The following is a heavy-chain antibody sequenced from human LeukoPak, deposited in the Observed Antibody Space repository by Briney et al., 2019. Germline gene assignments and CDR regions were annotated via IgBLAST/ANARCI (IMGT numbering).Heavy chain of an antibody. CDR2: INDRGHT. D-gene: IGHD4-23*01. V-gene: IGHV4-34*01. CDR1: GGSFSGYH. CDR3: ARDPTTVVTTPYYFDF. J-gene: IGHJ4*02. Sequence: SETLSLTCAVHGGSFSGYHWNWIRQFPGKGLEWIGEINDRGHTNYNPSLESRVTISVDTSKKQFSLKPSSVAAADTAVYYCARDPTTVVTTPYYFDFWGQGTLVTVSS.